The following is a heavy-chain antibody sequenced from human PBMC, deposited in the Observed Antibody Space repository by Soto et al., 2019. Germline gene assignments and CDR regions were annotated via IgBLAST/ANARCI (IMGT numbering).Heavy chain of an antibody. CDR3: ARDGTLYDSSAYYYVY. CDR1: GGTFSRYA. CDR2: IIPVFGRA. V-gene: IGHV1-69*01. Sequence: QVQLVQSGAEVKKPGSSVKVSCKASGGTFSRYAISWVRQAPGQGLEWMGGIIPVFGRANYAQKFQGRVTITADESTSTGYMERRSLTSEDTAVYYCARDGTLYDSSAYYYVYWGQGTLVTVSS. J-gene: IGHJ4*02. D-gene: IGHD3-22*01.